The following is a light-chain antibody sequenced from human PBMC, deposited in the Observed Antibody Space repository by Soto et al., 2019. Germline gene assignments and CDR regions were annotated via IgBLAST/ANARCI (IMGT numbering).Light chain of an antibody. Sequence: DIQMTQSPYSLSASVGDTVTITCRASQSICSYLIWYQQKPVKASELLIYAASILQSGALSRFSGSGSGTDFTLTFSSLQPEDFATYYCQQSYSTSITFGQGTRLEIK. CDR3: QQSYSTSIT. J-gene: IGKJ5*01. CDR1: QSICSY. V-gene: IGKV1-39*01. CDR2: AAS.